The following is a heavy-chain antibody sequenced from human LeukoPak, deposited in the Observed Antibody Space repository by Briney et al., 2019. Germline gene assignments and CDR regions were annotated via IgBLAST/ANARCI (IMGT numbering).Heavy chain of an antibody. V-gene: IGHV3-53*04. CDR3: ARGGRDGYNV. J-gene: IGHJ4*02. D-gene: IGHD5-24*01. CDR1: GFTVSSYY. CDR2: IYSDGTT. Sequence: GGSLRLSCAASGFTVSSYYMSWVRQAPGKGLEWVSVIYSDGTTYYADSVKGRFTFSRHNSKNTLYLQMNSLRTEDTAVYYCARGGRDGYNVWGQGTLVTVSS.